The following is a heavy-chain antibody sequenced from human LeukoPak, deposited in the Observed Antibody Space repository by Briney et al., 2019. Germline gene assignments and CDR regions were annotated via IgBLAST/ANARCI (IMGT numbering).Heavy chain of an antibody. Sequence: SETLSLTCTVSGYSISSGYYWGWIRQPPGKGLEWIGSIYHSGSTYYNPSLKSRVTISVDTSKNQFSLKLSSVTAADTAVYYCAGYNWNDPLDYWGQGTLVTVSS. CDR3: AGYNWNDPLDY. CDR2: IYHSGST. J-gene: IGHJ4*02. D-gene: IGHD1-1*01. V-gene: IGHV4-38-2*02. CDR1: GYSISSGYY.